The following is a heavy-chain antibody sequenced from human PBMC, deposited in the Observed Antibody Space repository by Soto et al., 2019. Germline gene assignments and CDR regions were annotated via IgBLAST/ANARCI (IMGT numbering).Heavy chain of an antibody. V-gene: IGHV1-18*01. CDR2: ISAYNGNT. CDR3: ARDGVLSLFSDRVTGGGGNELFDY. D-gene: IGHD2-15*01. Sequence: ASVKVSCKASGYTFTSYGISWVRQAPGQGLEWMGWISAYNGNTNYAQKLQGRVTMTTDTSTSTAYMELRSLRSDDTAVYYCARDGVLSLFSDRVTGGGGNELFDYWGQGTLVTVSS. CDR1: GYTFTSYG. J-gene: IGHJ4*02.